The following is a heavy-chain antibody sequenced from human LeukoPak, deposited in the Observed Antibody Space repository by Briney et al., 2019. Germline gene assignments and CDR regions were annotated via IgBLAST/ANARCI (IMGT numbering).Heavy chain of an antibody. D-gene: IGHD4/OR15-4a*01. J-gene: IGHJ4*02. V-gene: IGHV4-4*02. CDR1: GGSISSSNW. Sequence: SETLSLTCAVSGGSISSSNWWNWVRQSPGKGLEWIGEIYHSGSTNYNPSLKSRVTISVDTSKNQFSLKLSSVTAADTAVYYCARGPPPNMDFDYWGQGTLVTVSS. CDR3: ARGPPPNMDFDY. CDR2: IYHSGST.